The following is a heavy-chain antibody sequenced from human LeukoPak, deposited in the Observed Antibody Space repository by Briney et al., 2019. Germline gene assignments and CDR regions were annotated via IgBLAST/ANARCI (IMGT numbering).Heavy chain of an antibody. D-gene: IGHD4-11*01. Sequence: PGGSLRLSCAASGFTFSSYAMSWVRQAPGKGLEWVSGISGSGGSTYYADSVKGRFTISRGNSKNTLYLQMNSLRAEDTAVYYCAFPEYSNLWPWNYWGQGTLVTVSS. CDR2: ISGSGGST. J-gene: IGHJ4*02. V-gene: IGHV3-23*01. CDR3: AFPEYSNLWPWNY. CDR1: GFTFSSYA.